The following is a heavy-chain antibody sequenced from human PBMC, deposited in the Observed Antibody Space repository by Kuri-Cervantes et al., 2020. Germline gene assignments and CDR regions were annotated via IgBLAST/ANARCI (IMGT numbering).Heavy chain of an antibody. J-gene: IGHJ6*02. V-gene: IGHV3-33*08. CDR2: IWYDGSNK. Sequence: GESLKISCAASGFTFNNYWMHWVRQAPGKGLEWVAVIWYDGSNKYYADSVKGRFTISRDNSKNTLYLQMNSLRAEDTAVYYCAKTARLFGWRYYYGMDVWGQGTTVTVSS. CDR1: GFTFNNYW. CDR3: AKTARLFGWRYYYGMDV. D-gene: IGHD6-6*01.